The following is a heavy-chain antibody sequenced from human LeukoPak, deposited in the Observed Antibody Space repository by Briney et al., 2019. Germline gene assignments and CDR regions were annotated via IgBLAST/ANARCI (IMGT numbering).Heavy chain of an antibody. CDR1: GFTFSSYA. J-gene: IGHJ5*02. CDR3: AKDPELSGTDSWFDP. V-gene: IGHV3-23*01. CDR2: ISGSGGST. D-gene: IGHD1-20*01. Sequence: PGGSLRLSCAASGFTFSSYAMNWVRQAPGKGLEWVSTISGSGGSTYYADSVKGRFTISRDNSKNTLWLQMNSLRAEDTAVYYCAKDPELSGTDSWFDPWGQGTLVTVSS.